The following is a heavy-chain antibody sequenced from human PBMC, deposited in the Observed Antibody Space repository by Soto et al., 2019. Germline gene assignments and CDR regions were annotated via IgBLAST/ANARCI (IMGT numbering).Heavy chain of an antibody. CDR2: IYYSGST. J-gene: IGHJ4*02. D-gene: IGHD3-3*01. CDR1: GGSISSGDYY. Sequence: SETLSLTCTISGGSISSGDYYWSWIRQPPGKGLEWIGYIYYSGSTYYNPSLKSRVTISVDTSKNQFPLKLSSVTAADTAVYYCARAVTYYDFWSGPSFFDYWGQGTLVTVSS. CDR3: ARAVTYYDFWSGPSFFDY. V-gene: IGHV4-30-4*01.